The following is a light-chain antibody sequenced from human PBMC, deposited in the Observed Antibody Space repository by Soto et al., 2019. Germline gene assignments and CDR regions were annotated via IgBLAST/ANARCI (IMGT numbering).Light chain of an antibody. CDR2: SDH. Sequence: QSVLTQPPSASGTPGQRVTISCSGGFSNIGTKTVNWYQHLPGTAPKLLIYSDHHRPSGVPDRFSGSKSGTSASLAISGLQSDDEAAYYCAAWDDSLNALVFGGGTKLTVL. CDR1: FSNIGTKT. J-gene: IGLJ2*01. CDR3: AAWDDSLNALV. V-gene: IGLV1-44*01.